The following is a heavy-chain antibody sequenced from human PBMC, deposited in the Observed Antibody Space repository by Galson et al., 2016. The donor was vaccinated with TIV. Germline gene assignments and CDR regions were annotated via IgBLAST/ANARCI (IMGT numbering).Heavy chain of an antibody. CDR1: GYTFSDYH. CDR3: ARERGPGYCSSNSCYGYYGMDV. J-gene: IGHJ6*02. V-gene: IGHV1-2*05. D-gene: IGHD2-2*03. CDR2: INPNSGGT. Sequence: SVKVSCKASGYTFSDYHMHWVRQAPGQGLEWMGRINPNSGGTEYAQKFQDRVTMTRGTSINTAYMELSRLRYDDSVIYYCARERGPGYCSSNSCYGYYGMDVWGQGTTVTVSS.